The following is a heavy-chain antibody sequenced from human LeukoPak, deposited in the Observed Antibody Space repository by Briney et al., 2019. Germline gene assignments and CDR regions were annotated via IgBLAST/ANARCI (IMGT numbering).Heavy chain of an antibody. J-gene: IGHJ4*02. CDR1: GGSISGYY. Sequence: PSETLSLACTVSGGSISGYYWSWIRQPPGKGLEWIGFIHYSGSTNYNPSLKSRVTISVDTSKNQFSLKLSSLTAADTAVYYCARGYCANSTCYNFDYWGQGTLVTVSS. D-gene: IGHD2-8*01. V-gene: IGHV4-59*01. CDR2: IHYSGST. CDR3: ARGYCANSTCYNFDY.